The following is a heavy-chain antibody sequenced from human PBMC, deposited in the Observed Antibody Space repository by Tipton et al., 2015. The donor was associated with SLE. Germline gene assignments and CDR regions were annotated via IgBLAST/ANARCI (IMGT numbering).Heavy chain of an antibody. Sequence: TLSLTCTVSGGSISSSSYYWGWIRQPPGKGLEWIGSIYYSGSTYYNPSLKSRVTISVDTSKNQFSLKLSSVTAADTAVYYCVRAGDTDAFDIWGQGTMVTVSS. CDR1: GGSISSSSYY. D-gene: IGHD5-18*01. V-gene: IGHV4-39*07. J-gene: IGHJ3*02. CDR2: IYYSGST. CDR3: VRAGDTDAFDI.